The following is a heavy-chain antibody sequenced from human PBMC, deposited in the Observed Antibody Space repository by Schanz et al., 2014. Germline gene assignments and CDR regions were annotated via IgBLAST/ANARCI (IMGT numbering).Heavy chain of an antibody. CDR3: ARRIPYCSRTGGSDLDAYDV. CDR1: GYSFTDYA. CDR2: ISGYNGDT. V-gene: IGHV1-18*01. Sequence: QVQLVQSGVEVKRPGASVRVSCKASGYSFTDYAIHWVRQAPGQGLEWMGWISGYNGDTKYAPKFQDRVTMTTDTSTSAAYMGRSNVTYDDTAMNYCARRIPYCSRTGGSDLDAYDVWGQGTLVTVSS. J-gene: IGHJ3*01. D-gene: IGHD2-2*01.